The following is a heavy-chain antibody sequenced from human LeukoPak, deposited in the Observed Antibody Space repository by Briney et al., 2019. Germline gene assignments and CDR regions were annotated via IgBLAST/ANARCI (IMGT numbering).Heavy chain of an antibody. J-gene: IGHJ4*02. CDR1: GGSTSSDY. Sequence: SETLSLTCTVSGGSTSSDYWSWIRQPPGKGLEWIGYIYYSGSTNYNPSLKSRVTISVDTSKNQFSLKLSSVTAADTAVYYCARHLGTNYFDYWGQGTLVTVSS. D-gene: IGHD1-14*01. CDR2: IYYSGST. V-gene: IGHV4-59*08. CDR3: ARHLGTNYFDY.